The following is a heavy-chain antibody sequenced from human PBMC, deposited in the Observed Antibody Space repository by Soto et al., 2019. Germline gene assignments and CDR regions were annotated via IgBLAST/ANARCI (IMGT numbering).Heavy chain of an antibody. V-gene: IGHV1-3*01. D-gene: IGHD4-17*01. Sequence: GASVKVSCKASGYTFTSYAMHWVRQAPGQRLEWMGWINAGNGNTKYSQKFQGRVTITRDTSASTAYMELRSLRSEDTAVYYCARIPYGDYASRYWGQGTLVTVSS. CDR2: INAGNGNT. J-gene: IGHJ4*02. CDR1: GYTFTSYA. CDR3: ARIPYGDYASRY.